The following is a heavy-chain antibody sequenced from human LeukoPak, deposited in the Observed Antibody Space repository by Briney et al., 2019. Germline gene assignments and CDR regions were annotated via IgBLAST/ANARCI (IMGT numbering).Heavy chain of an antibody. CDR3: ARVYDYVWGRGHNWFDP. CDR1: GFTFSSYA. Sequence: GGSLRLSCAASGFTFSSYAMSWVRQAPGKGLEWVSAISGSGGSTYYADSVKGRFTISRDNSKNTLYLQMNSLRSEDTAVYYCARVYDYVWGRGHNWFDPWGQGTLVTVSS. J-gene: IGHJ5*02. V-gene: IGHV3-23*01. CDR2: ISGSGGST. D-gene: IGHD3-16*01.